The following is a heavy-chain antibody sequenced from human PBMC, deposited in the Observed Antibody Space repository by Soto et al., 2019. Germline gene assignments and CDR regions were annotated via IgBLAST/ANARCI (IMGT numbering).Heavy chain of an antibody. J-gene: IGHJ6*03. CDR3: ARDHGYFDWLLFRYYYYYMDV. Sequence: PGGSLRLSCAASGFTFSSYWMSWVRQAPGKGLEWVANIKQDGSEKYYVDSVKGRFTISRDNAKNSLYLQMNSLRAEDTAVYYCARDHGYFDWLLFRYYYYYMDVWGKGTTVTVSS. D-gene: IGHD3-9*01. V-gene: IGHV3-7*01. CDR2: IKQDGSEK. CDR1: GFTFSSYW.